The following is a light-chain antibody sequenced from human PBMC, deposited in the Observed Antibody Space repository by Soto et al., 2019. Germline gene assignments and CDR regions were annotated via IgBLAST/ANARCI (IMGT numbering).Light chain of an antibody. V-gene: IGKV3-11*01. CDR2: AAS. CDR3: QQRSNWPWT. J-gene: IGKJ1*01. CDR1: QSVGTY. Sequence: EIVLTQSPATLSLFPGERATLSCGASQSVGTYLAWYQQKPGQAPRLLIYAASNRATGIPARFSGSGSGTDFTLTISSLEPEDFAVYYCQQRSNWPWTFGQGTKVELK.